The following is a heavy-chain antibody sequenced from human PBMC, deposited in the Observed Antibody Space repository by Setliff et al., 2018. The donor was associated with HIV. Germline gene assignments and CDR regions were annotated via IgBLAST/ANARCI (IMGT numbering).Heavy chain of an antibody. V-gene: IGHV4-34*01. D-gene: IGHD3-16*01. Sequence: SETLSLTCAVYGGSFSGYYWSWIRQPPGKGLEWIGEINHSGSTNYNPSLKSRVTISVDTSMNYLSLNLTSVTAADTAVYFCARDMMRWLVMVPGATRGYFDAWGQGALVTVSS. J-gene: IGHJ4*02. CDR2: INHSGST. CDR3: ARDMMRWLVMVPGATRGYFDA. CDR1: GGSFSGYY.